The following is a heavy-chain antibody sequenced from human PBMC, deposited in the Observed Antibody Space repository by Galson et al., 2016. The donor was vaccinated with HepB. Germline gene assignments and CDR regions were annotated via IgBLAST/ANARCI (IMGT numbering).Heavy chain of an antibody. V-gene: IGHV3-33*01. Sequence: SLRLSCAASGFTFSSYGMHLVRQAPGKGLEWVAVIWYDGSNKNYADSVKGRFTISRDNSKNTVYLQMNSLRAEDTAVYYCAREVGYSYVVTINWFDPWGQGTLVTVSS. J-gene: IGHJ5*02. CDR2: IWYDGSNK. CDR1: GFTFSSYG. D-gene: IGHD5-18*01. CDR3: AREVGYSYVVTINWFDP.